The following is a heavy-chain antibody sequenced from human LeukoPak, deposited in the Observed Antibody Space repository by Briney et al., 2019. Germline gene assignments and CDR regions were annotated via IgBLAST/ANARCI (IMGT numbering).Heavy chain of an antibody. CDR3: ARGPGRVAARPSDY. CDR1: GYTFTGYY. CDR2: INPNSGGT. V-gene: IGHV1-2*02. J-gene: IGHJ4*02. Sequence: ASVKVSCKASGYTFTGYYMHWVRQAPGQGLGWMGWINPNSGGTNYAQKFQGRVTMTRDTSISTAYMELSRLRSDDTAVYYCARGPGRVAARPSDYWGQGTLVTVSS. D-gene: IGHD6-6*01.